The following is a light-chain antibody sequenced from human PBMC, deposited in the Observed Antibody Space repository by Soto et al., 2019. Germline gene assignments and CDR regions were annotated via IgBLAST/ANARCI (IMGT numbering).Light chain of an antibody. CDR3: SSYTSSSTLV. J-gene: IGLJ1*01. CDR2: EVS. CDR1: SSDVGGYNY. V-gene: IGLV2-14*01. Sequence: QSVLTQPASVSGSPGQSITISCTGTSSDVGGYNYVSWYQQHPGKAPILMIYEVSNRPSGVSNRFSGSKSGNTASLTISGLQAEDEADYYCSSYTSSSTLVFGTGTKLTVL.